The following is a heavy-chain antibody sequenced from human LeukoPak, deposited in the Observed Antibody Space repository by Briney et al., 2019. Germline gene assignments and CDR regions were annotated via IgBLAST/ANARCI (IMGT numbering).Heavy chain of an antibody. D-gene: IGHD4-17*01. V-gene: IGHV4-34*01. CDR2: INHSGST. CDR3: ATDYGDQYNWFDP. J-gene: IGHJ5*02. CDR1: GGSFSGYY. Sequence: PSETLSLTCAVYGGSFSGYYWSWIRQPPGKGLEWIGEINHSGSTNYNPSLKSRVTISVDTSKNQFSLKLSSVTAADTAVYYCATDYGDQYNWFDPWGQGTLVTVSS.